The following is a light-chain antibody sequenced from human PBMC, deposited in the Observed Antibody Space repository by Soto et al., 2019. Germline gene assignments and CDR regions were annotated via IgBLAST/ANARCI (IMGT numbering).Light chain of an antibody. Sequence: QSVLTQPASVSGSPGQSITISCTGTSSDIGSRNLVSWYQHHPGKVPKLMIHEGTKRPSGVSYRFSGSKSGNTASLTISGLQAEDEADYYCCSYLVGGTYVFGTGTKLTVL. CDR3: CSYLVGGTYV. CDR1: SSDIGSRNL. J-gene: IGLJ1*01. V-gene: IGLV2-23*01. CDR2: EGT.